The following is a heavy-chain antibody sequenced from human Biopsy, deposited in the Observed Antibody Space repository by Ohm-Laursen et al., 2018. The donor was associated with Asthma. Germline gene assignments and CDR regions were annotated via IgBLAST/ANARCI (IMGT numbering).Heavy chain of an antibody. CDR1: GYTFTDYS. J-gene: IGHJ5*02. CDR2: INPNSDDT. V-gene: IGHV1-2*06. D-gene: IGHD2-15*01. CDR3: ARDRGYCSGGTCPSWFDP. Sequence: SSVKVSCKPPGYTFTDYSIHWVRQAPGQGLEWMGRINPNSDDTKYAQRFQGRVTVTRDRSISTAYMELSRLRSDDTAVYYCARDRGYCSGGTCPSWFDPWGQGTLVIVSS.